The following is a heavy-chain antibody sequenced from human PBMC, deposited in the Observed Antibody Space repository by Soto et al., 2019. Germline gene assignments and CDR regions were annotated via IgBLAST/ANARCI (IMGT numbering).Heavy chain of an antibody. V-gene: IGHV4-39*02. Sequence: SETLSLTCTVSGGSISSSSYYWGWIPQPPGQGLVWNGRFYYSGSTYHNPSLKSRVTISVDTNKNHLSLKLSSVTAADTAVYYGAKLCRKYSSPQDYYYGMDVWGQGTTVTVSS. CDR1: GGSISSSSYY. CDR3: AKLCRKYSSPQDYYYGMDV. J-gene: IGHJ6*02. D-gene: IGHD6-6*01. CDR2: FYYSGST.